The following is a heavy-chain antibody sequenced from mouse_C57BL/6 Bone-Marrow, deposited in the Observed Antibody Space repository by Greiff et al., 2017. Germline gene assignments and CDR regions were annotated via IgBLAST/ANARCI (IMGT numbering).Heavy chain of an antibody. CDR2: INPSSGYT. J-gene: IGHJ2*01. V-gene: IGHV1-4*01. D-gene: IGHD2-5*01. CDR3: AIINYSNYGDY. CDR1: GYTFTSYT. Sequence: QVHVKQPGAELARPGASVKMSCKASGYTFTSYTMHWVKQRPGQGLEWIGYINPSSGYTKYNQKFKDKATFTADKSSSTAYMQLSSLTTEDSAVYYCAIINYSNYGDYWGQGTTLTVSS.